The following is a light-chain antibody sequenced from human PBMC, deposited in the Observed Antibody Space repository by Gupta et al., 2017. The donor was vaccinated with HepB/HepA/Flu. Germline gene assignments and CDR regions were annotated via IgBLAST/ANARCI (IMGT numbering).Light chain of an antibody. CDR2: DVS. Sequence: QSALTQPASVSGSPGQSITISCTGTNSDVGGYNYVAWYQQHPGKAPKLMIYDVSNRPSGVSNRFSGSKSGNTASLTVSVLQAEDEADYYCSSFSTSSTRVFGGGTKLTVL. J-gene: IGLJ3*02. CDR1: NSDVGGYNY. V-gene: IGLV2-14*03. CDR3: SSFSTSSTRV.